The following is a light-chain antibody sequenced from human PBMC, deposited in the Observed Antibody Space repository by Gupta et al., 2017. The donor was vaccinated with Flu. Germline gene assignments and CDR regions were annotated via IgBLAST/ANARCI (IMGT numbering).Light chain of an antibody. CDR1: TLGEKY. CDR3: QTWVNGTWV. Sequence: HELTQPSSVSVSPGQTGTTTCSGDTLGEKYVSWYRQRPGQSPVLVIYQDYRRPSGIPERLSGSNSGNAGTLTIAGTQALDEADYYCQTWVNGTWVFGGGTKLTVL. J-gene: IGLJ3*02. V-gene: IGLV3-1*01. CDR2: QDY.